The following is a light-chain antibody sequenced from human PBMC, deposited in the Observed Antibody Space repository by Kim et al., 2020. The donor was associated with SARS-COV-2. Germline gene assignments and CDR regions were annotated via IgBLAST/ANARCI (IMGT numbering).Light chain of an antibody. CDR2: QDA. CDR3: QAWDSNIVV. V-gene: IGLV3-1*01. Sequence: YELTQPPSVSVSPGQTATITCSGDNLANKYVCWYHQKAGQSPVLVMHQDARRPAGIPERFSGSNSGTTATLTISGTQPLDEGDYYCQAWDSNIVVFGGG. J-gene: IGLJ2*01. CDR1: NLANKY.